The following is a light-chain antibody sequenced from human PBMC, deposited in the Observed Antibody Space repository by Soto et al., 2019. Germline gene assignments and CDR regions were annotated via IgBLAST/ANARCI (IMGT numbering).Light chain of an antibody. Sequence: QSALTQPPSASGSPGQSVTISCTGTSSDIGGYNYVFWYQQHPGKAPKLIIYEVSQPPSGVPDRFAGSKSGNTASLTVAGLQAEDEADYYCSSYAGSKHVIFGGGTKLTVL. CDR1: SSDIGGYNY. V-gene: IGLV2-8*01. CDR2: EVS. CDR3: SSYAGSKHVI. J-gene: IGLJ2*01.